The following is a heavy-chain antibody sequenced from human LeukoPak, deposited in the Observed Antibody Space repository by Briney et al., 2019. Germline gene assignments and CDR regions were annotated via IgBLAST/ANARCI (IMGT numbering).Heavy chain of an antibody. CDR2: ISASGATT. D-gene: IGHD6-6*01. CDR1: GFTFTSYA. Sequence: PGGFLRLSCAASGFTFTSYAMNWVRQAPGKGLEWVSVISASGATTDYADSVKGRFTISRDNSKNTLYLQMNSLRAEDTAVYYCGRGGQLAANWGQGTLVTVSS. V-gene: IGHV3-23*01. J-gene: IGHJ4*02. CDR3: GRGGQLAAN.